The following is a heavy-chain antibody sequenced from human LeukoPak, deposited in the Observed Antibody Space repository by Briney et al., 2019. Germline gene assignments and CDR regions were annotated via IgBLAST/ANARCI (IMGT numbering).Heavy chain of an antibody. D-gene: IGHD1-26*01. J-gene: IGHJ3*02. CDR2: ISGSGGST. V-gene: IGHV3-23*01. CDR1: GFTFDDYG. Sequence: GGSLRLSCAASGFTFDDYGMSWVRQAPGKGLEWVSAISGSGGSTYYADSVKGRFTISRDNSKNTLYLQMNSLRAEDTAVYYCAKFTGSYLNDAFDIWGQGTMVTVSS. CDR3: AKFTGSYLNDAFDI.